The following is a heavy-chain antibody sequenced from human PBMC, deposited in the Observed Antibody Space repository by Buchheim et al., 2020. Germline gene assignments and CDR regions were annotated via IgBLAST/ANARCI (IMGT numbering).Heavy chain of an antibody. CDR3: ARTRYNWNEFDF. D-gene: IGHD1-20*01. V-gene: IGHV3-74*01. CDR1: GFTFSSYW. J-gene: IGHJ4*02. Sequence: EVQLVESGGGLVEPGGSLRLSCAASGFTFSSYWMHWVRQVPGKGLVWVSRIHSDGSSINYADSVKGRFTISRDNARNTLSLQMNSLRAEDTAVYYCARTRYNWNEFDFWGQGTL. CDR2: IHSDGSSI.